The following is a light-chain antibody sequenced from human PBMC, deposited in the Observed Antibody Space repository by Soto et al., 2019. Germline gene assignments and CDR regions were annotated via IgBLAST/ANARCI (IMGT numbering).Light chain of an antibody. CDR3: QQYYKWPQWT. V-gene: IGKV1-5*03. Sequence: DVQMTQSPPTLSASAGDRVTITCRASESISSWLAWYQQKPGKAPKLLMYKASSLESGVPSRFSGSGSGTEFTLTISRLEPEDFAVYYCQQYYKWPQWTIGQGTKVDIK. CDR2: KAS. J-gene: IGKJ1*01. CDR1: ESISSW.